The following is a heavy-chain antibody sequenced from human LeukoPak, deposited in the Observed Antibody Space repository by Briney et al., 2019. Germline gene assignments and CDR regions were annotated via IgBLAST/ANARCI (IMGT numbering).Heavy chain of an antibody. D-gene: IGHD3-3*01. J-gene: IGHJ4*02. CDR2: IKQDGSEK. V-gene: IGHV3-7*01. CDR1: GFTFSSYW. Sequence: GGSLRLSCAASGFTFSSYWMSWVRQAPGKGLEWVANIKQDGSEKYYVDSVKGRFTISRDNAKNSLYLQMNSLRAEDTAVYYCARDQRYYDFWSGYYPVDYWGQGTLVTVSS. CDR3: ARDQRYYDFWSGYYPVDY.